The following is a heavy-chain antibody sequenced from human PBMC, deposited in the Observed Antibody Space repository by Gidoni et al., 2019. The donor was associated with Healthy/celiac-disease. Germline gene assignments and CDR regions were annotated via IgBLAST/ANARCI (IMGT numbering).Heavy chain of an antibody. V-gene: IGHV3-7*01. J-gene: IGHJ6*02. CDR1: GFTFSSYW. D-gene: IGHD1-26*01. Sequence: EVQLVESGGGLVQPGGSLRLSCAASGFTFSSYWMSWVRQAPGKGLEWVANRKQDGSEKYYVDSVKGRFTISRDNAKNSLNLQMNSLRAEDTAVYYCARVLLLARNDYYYYGMDVWGQGTTVTVSS. CDR3: ARVLLLARNDYYYYGMDV. CDR2: RKQDGSEK.